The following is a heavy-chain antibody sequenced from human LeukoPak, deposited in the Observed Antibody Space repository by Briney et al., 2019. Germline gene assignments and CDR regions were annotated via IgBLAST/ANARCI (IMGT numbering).Heavy chain of an antibody. V-gene: IGHV4-38-2*02. CDR1: GYSISSGYY. CDR2: IYHSGST. CDR3: ARRYGYCSSTSCWD. Sequence: SETLTLTCTVSGYSISSGYYRDWIRQPPGKGLEWVGSIYHSGSTYYNPSLKSRVTISVDTSKNQFSLKLSSVTAADTAVYYCARRYGYCSSTSCWDWGQGTLVTVSS. D-gene: IGHD2-2*03. J-gene: IGHJ4*02.